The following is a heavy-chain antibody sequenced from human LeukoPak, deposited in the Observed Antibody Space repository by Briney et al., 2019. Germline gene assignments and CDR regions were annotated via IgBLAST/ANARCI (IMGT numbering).Heavy chain of an antibody. D-gene: IGHD3-9*01. CDR1: GGSFSGYY. J-gene: IGHJ4*02. Sequence: PSETESLTCAVYGGSFSGYYWSWIRQPPGKGLERIGEINHSGSTNYNPSLKSRVTISGDTSKKQFSLKLGSVTAADTVVYYCARDPQTDYDILTGLSFWGQGTLVTVSS. CDR2: INHSGST. V-gene: IGHV4-34*01. CDR3: ARDPQTDYDILTGLSF.